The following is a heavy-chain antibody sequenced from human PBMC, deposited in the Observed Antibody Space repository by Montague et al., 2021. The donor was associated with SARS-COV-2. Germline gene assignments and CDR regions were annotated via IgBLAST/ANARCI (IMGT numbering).Heavy chain of an antibody. J-gene: IGHJ3*02. V-gene: IGHV4-59*02. D-gene: IGHD5-18*01. CDR2: FYNVGST. Sequence: SETLSLTCTVSGASVGSSDWGWIRQSPGKGLEWIGDFYNVGSTDYNPSLKSRATISRDTSKNQLSLKVRSVTAADTAVYYCARETLTADALDIWGQGTMVTVSS. CDR3: ARETLTADALDI. CDR1: GASVGSSD.